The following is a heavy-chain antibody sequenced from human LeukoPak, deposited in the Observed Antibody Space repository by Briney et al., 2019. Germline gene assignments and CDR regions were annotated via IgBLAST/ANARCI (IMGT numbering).Heavy chain of an antibody. CDR1: GFTFSSYG. J-gene: IGHJ4*02. CDR3: ARDSIVSRYFDWFPKSHFDN. Sequence: GRSLRLSCAASGFTFSSYGMHWVRQAPGKGLEWVAVISYEGFNKYYADSVKGRFTISRDNAKNSLYLQMNSLRAEDTAVYYCARDSIVSRYFDWFPKSHFDNWGQGTLVTVSS. V-gene: IGHV3-30*03. D-gene: IGHD3-9*01. CDR2: ISYEGFNK.